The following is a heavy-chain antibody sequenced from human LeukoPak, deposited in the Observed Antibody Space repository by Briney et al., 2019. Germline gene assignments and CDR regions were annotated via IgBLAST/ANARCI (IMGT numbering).Heavy chain of an antibody. CDR2: IGISGTTT. CDR3: AKGGSSFDF. V-gene: IGHV3-23*01. Sequence: GGSLRLSCAASGFTLSNYAMTWVRQAPGKGLEWVSTIGISGTTTYYADSVKGHFTISRDNSKNTLYLQMNSLRAEDTDVYYCAKGGSSFDFWGQGTLVTVSS. J-gene: IGHJ4*02. CDR1: GFTLSNYA.